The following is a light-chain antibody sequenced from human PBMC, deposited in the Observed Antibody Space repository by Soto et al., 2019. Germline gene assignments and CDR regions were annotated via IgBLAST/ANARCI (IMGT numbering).Light chain of an antibody. CDR2: DDN. CDR1: KLGAKY. V-gene: IGLV3-1*01. J-gene: IGLJ2*01. Sequence: YELTQPPSVSVSPGQTTTMTCSGDKLGAKYVCWYQQKPGQSPVLVIYDDNKRPSGIPERFSGSNSGNTATLTISGTQALDEADYFCQAWDNSVIFGGGTKLTVL. CDR3: QAWDNSVI.